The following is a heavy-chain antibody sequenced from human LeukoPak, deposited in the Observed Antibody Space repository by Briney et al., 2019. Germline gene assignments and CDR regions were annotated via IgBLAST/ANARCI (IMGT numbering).Heavy chain of an antibody. J-gene: IGHJ6*03. CDR3: ARAKGAGTYYYYMDV. CDR2: ISYDGSDK. CDR1: GFTFSSYG. V-gene: IGHV3-30*03. Sequence: GRSLRLSCAASGFTFSSYGMHWVRQAPGKGLEWVAVISYDGSDKFYADSVKGRFTISRDNAKNSLYLQMNSLRAEDTAVYYCARAKGAGTYYYYMDVWGKGTTVTVSS. D-gene: IGHD3-10*01.